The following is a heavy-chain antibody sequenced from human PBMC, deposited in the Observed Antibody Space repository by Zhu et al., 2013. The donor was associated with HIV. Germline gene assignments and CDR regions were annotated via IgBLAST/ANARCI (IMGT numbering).Heavy chain of an antibody. CDR1: GGTFSNSA. J-gene: IGHJ4*02. V-gene: IGHV1-69*06. CDR3: ARDRFGVGSTTLFDY. D-gene: IGHD3-3*01. Sequence: QVQLVQSGAEVKKPGSSLKVSCKASGGTFSNSAITWVRQAPGQGLEWMGGIISMFGTASYAQKFQGRVTITADKSTSTAYMELSSLRSDDTAVYYCARDRFGVGSTTLFDYWGQGTLVTVSS. CDR2: IISMFGTA.